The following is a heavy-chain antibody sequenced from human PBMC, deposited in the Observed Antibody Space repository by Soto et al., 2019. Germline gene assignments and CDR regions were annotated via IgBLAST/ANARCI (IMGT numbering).Heavy chain of an antibody. J-gene: IGHJ4*02. V-gene: IGHV3-74*01. CDR1: GFIFSTYW. CDR3: ARDLNSYCSGGSCYPDF. Sequence: PGGSLRLSCTASGFIFSTYWMHWVRQAPGKGLVWLSRSKFDGSSTNYADSVKGRFTVSRDNAKNTLYLQMNSLRAEDTAVYYCARDLNSYCSGGSCYPDFWGQGTPVTVSS. D-gene: IGHD2-15*01. CDR2: SKFDGSST.